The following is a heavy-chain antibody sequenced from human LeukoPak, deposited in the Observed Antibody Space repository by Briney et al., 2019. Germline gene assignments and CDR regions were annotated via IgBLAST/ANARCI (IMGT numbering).Heavy chain of an antibody. CDR3: ARVFRGSYNYLRVFDY. D-gene: IGHD1-26*01. CDR1: VYTFTSYD. CDR2: MNPNSGNT. V-gene: IGHV1-8*01. Sequence: SSEKVSCKGSVYTFTSYDINWVRQATGQGLEWMGWMNPNSGNTGYAQKFQGRVTMTRNTSISTAYMELSSLRSEDTAVYYCARVFRGSYNYLRVFDYWGQGTLVTVSS. J-gene: IGHJ4*02.